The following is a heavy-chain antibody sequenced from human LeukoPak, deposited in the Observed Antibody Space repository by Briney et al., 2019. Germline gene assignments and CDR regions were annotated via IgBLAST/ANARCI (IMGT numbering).Heavy chain of an antibody. Sequence: SETLSLTCTVSGGSISSYYWSWIRRPPGKGLEWIGYIYYSGSTNYNPSLKSRVTISVDTSKNQFSLKLSSVTAADTAVYYCARSLVTRITFDYWGQGTLVTVSS. CDR3: ARSLVTRITFDY. V-gene: IGHV4-59*08. D-gene: IGHD2-21*02. J-gene: IGHJ4*02. CDR1: GGSISSYY. CDR2: IYYSGST.